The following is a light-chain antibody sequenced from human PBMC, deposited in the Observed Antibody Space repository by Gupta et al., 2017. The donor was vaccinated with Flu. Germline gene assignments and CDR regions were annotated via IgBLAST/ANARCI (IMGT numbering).Light chain of an antibody. J-gene: IGKJ1*01. CDR1: QSVSSSY. CDR2: GAS. CDR3: QQDCSSPRT. V-gene: IGKV3-20*01. Sequence: ATLSFSPGERATLSCRASQSVSSSYLAWYQQKPGQAPRLLIYGASSRATGIPDRFSGSGSGTDFTLTISRLEPEDFAVYYCQQDCSSPRTFGQGTKVEIK.